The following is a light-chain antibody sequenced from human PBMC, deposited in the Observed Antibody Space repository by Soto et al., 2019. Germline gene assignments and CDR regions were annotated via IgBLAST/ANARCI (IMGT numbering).Light chain of an antibody. J-gene: IGKJ2*01. CDR1: QSVSST. Sequence: EIVMTQSPATLSVSPGERATLSCRASQSVSSTLAWYQQKPGQAPRLLIYGAANRAAGIPARFSGSWSGTEFTLTNSSLQCEDFAVYYCQQNNTWPPITLGEGTKLQIK. CDR2: GAA. CDR3: QQNNTWPPIT. V-gene: IGKV3-15*01.